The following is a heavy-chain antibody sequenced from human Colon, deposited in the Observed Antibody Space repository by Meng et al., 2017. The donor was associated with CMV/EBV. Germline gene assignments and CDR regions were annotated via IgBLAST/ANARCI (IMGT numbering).Heavy chain of an antibody. Sequence: LTCVTSGFMCRKYAISWVRQAPGKGLEWVSAITGSGDGTFYTDSVRGRFTISRDNSKNTVYLHMTSLRADDTATYYCLRDPLLLPRRYWGQGTLVTVSS. V-gene: IGHV3-23*01. D-gene: IGHD2-15*01. J-gene: IGHJ4*02. CDR1: GFMCRKYA. CDR2: ITGSGDGT. CDR3: LRDPLLLPRRY.